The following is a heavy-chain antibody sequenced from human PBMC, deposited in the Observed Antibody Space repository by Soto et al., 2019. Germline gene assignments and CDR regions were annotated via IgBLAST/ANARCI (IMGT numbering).Heavy chain of an antibody. D-gene: IGHD6-6*01. CDR3: ARSRLYSSSSNDY. CDR2: ISSSSSYI. CDR1: GCTFSSYS. Sequence: XGSLRLSCAASGCTFSSYSMNWVRDSPGKGLEWVSSISSSSSYIYYADSVKGRFTISRDNAKNSLYLQMNSLRAEDTAVYYCARSRLYSSSSNDYWGQGTLVTVSS. V-gene: IGHV3-21*01. J-gene: IGHJ4*02.